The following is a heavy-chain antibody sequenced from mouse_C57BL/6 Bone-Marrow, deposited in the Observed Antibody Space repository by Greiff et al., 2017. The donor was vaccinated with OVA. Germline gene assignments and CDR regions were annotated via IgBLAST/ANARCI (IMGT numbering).Heavy chain of an antibody. CDR1: GFNIKNTY. CDR3: GRWDTTPPGPFDY. CDR2: IDPANGNT. D-gene: IGHD1-1*01. J-gene: IGHJ2*01. Sequence: EVQLQQSVAELVRPGASVKLSCTASGFNIKNTYMHWVKQRPEQGLEWIGRIDPANGNTKYAPKFQGKATITADTSSNTAYLQLSSLTSEDTAIYYCGRWDTTPPGPFDYWGQGTTLTVSS. V-gene: IGHV14-3*01.